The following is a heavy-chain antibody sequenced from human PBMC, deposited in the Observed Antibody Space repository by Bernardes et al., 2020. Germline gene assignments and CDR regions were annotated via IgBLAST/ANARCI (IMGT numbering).Heavy chain of an antibody. Sequence: ASVKASCKASGYTFTGYYMHWVRQAPGQGLEWMGWINPNSGGTNYAQKFQGRVTMTRDTSISTAYMELSRLRSDDTAVYYYARGGRSIMITFGGVIVPMKFDYWGQGTLVTVSS. CDR2: INPNSGGT. J-gene: IGHJ4*02. CDR1: GYTFTGYY. D-gene: IGHD3-16*02. V-gene: IGHV1-2*02. CDR3: ARGGRSIMITFGGVIVPMKFDY.